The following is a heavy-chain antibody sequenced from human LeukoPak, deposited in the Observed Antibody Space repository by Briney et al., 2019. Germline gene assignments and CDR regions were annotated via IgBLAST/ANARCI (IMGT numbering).Heavy chain of an antibody. V-gene: IGHV4-34*01. CDR2: INHSGST. D-gene: IGHD5-12*01. Sequence: SSETLSLTCAVYGGSFSGYYWSWIRQPPGKGLEWIGEINHSGSTNYNPSLKSRVTISVDTSKNHFSLNLTSVTAADTAVYFCAREDRNGNSGYAIGDWGQGILVTVSS. CDR3: AREDRNGNSGYAIGD. J-gene: IGHJ4*02. CDR1: GGSFSGYY.